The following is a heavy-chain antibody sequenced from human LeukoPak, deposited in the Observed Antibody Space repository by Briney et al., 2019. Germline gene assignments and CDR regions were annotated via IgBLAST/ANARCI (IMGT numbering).Heavy chain of an antibody. Sequence: PPETLSLTCAVSGYSISSGYYWGWIRQPPGKGLEWIGSIYNSGSTHYNPSLKSRVTISVDRSKNQFSLKLSSVTAADTAVYYCASHCSGGSCYEGYNWFDPWGQGTLFTVSS. V-gene: IGHV4-38-2*01. CDR2: IYNSGST. CDR3: ASHCSGGSCYEGYNWFDP. J-gene: IGHJ5*02. D-gene: IGHD2-15*01. CDR1: GYSISSGYY.